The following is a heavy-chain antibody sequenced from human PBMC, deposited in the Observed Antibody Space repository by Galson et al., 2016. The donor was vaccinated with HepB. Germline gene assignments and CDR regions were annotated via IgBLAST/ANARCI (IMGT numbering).Heavy chain of an antibody. CDR3: AKDGRIYCSSASGPEHFHY. D-gene: IGHD2-2*01. CDR1: GFTFSSYG. Sequence: SLRLSCAASGFTFSSYGMHWVRQAPGKGLEWVAFISYDGSNKKYADSVKGRFTISRDNSKKTLYLQMNSLRAEDTAVYYCAKDGRIYCSSASGPEHFHYWGQGTLVTVSS. V-gene: IGHV3-30*18. J-gene: IGHJ4*02. CDR2: ISYDGSNK.